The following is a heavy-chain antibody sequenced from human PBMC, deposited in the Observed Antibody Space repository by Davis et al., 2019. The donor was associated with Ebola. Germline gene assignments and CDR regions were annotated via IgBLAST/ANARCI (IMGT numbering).Heavy chain of an antibody. CDR2: IIPIFGTA. V-gene: IGHV1-69*13. J-gene: IGHJ4*02. CDR1: GGTFSSYA. CDR3: ARGTPTTQETLGS. Sequence: SVKVSCKASGGTFSSYAISWVRQAPGQGLEWMGGIIPIFGTANYAQKFQGRVTITADESTSTAYMELSGLRSEDTAVFFCARGTPTTQETLGSWGQGTLVTVSS. D-gene: IGHD1-1*01.